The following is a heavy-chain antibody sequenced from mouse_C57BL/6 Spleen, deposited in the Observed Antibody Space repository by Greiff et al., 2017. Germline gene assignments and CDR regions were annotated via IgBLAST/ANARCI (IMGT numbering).Heavy chain of an antibody. Sequence: QVQLKQSGPELVKPGASVKISCKASGYAFSSSWMNWVKQRPGKGLEWIGRIYPGDGDTNYNGKFKGKATLTADKSSSTAYMQLSSLTSEDSAVYFCARSDYYGSSYEEYFDDWGQGTTLTVSS. V-gene: IGHV1-82*01. D-gene: IGHD1-1*01. CDR3: ARSDYYGSSYEEYFDD. J-gene: IGHJ2*01. CDR1: GYAFSSSW. CDR2: IYPGDGDT.